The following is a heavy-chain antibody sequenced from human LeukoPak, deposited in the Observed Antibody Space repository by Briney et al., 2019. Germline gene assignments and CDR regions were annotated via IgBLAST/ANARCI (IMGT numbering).Heavy chain of an antibody. CDR2: IYYSGST. J-gene: IGHJ5*02. CDR1: GGSISSSSYY. V-gene: IGHV4-39*02. CDR3: ARDVTMVRGVSWFDP. D-gene: IGHD3-10*01. Sequence: PSETLSLTCTVSGGSISSSSYYWGWIRQPPGKGLEWIGSIYYSGSTYYNPSLKSRVTISVDTSKNQFSLKLSSVTAADTAVYYCARDVTMVRGVSWFDPWGQGTLVTVSS.